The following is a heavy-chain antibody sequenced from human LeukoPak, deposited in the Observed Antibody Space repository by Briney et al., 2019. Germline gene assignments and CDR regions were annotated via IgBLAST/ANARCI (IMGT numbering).Heavy chain of an antibody. CDR1: GFPFSAHW. J-gene: IGHJ4*02. CDR2: IEKDGSDI. Sequence: GGSLRLSCVTSGFPFSAHWMSWVRQAPGKGLEWVANIEKDGSDIHYADSVRGRFTISRDNTQTSQWLQMNSLRVEDTAIYYCATNTDYRFDYWGQGILVTVSS. CDR3: ATNTDYRFDY. D-gene: IGHD3-16*01. V-gene: IGHV3-7*01.